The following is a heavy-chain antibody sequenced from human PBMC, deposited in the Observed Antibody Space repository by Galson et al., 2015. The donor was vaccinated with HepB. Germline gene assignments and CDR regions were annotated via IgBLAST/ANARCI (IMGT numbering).Heavy chain of an antibody. Sequence: SLRLSCAASGFTFSSYAMHWVRQAPGKGLEWVAVISYDGSNKYYADSVKGRFTISRDNSKNTLYLQMNSLRAEDTAVYYCARASGGGVVATRAWFDPWGQGTLVTVSS. CDR2: ISYDGSNK. D-gene: IGHD5-12*01. CDR3: ARASGGGVVATRAWFDP. CDR1: GFTFSSYA. J-gene: IGHJ5*02. V-gene: IGHV3-30-3*01.